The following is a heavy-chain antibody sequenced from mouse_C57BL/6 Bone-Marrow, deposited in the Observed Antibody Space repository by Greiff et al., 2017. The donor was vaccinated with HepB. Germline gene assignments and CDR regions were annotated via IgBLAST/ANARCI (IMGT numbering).Heavy chain of an antibody. V-gene: IGHV1-64*01. CDR3: ARYPRCYYGSSY. CDR1: GYTFTSYW. D-gene: IGHD1-1*01. J-gene: IGHJ2*01. CDR2: IHPNSGST. Sequence: QVQLQQPGAELVKPGASVKLSCKASGYTFTSYWMHWVKQRPGQGLEWIGMIHPNSGSTNYNEKFKSKATLTVDKSSSTAYMQLSSLTSEDSAVYYCARYPRCYYGSSYWGQGTTLTVSS.